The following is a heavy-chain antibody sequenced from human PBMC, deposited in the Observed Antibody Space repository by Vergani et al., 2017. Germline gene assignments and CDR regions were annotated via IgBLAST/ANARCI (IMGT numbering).Heavy chain of an antibody. Sequence: QVQLVQSGAEVKKPGASVKVSCKASGYTFTSYYMHWVRQAPGQGLEWMGRIIPILGIANYAQKFQGRVTITADKSTSTAYMELSSLRSEDTAVYYCATPAGGGITMVRGSGYFQHWGQGTLVTVSS. CDR2: IIPILGIA. CDR1: GYTFTSYY. D-gene: IGHD3-10*01. J-gene: IGHJ1*01. V-gene: IGHV1-69*09. CDR3: ATPAGGGITMVRGSGYFQH.